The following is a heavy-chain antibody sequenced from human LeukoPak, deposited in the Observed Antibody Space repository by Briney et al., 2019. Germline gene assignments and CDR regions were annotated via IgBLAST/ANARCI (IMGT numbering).Heavy chain of an antibody. V-gene: IGHV5-51*01. CDR1: GYSFTSYW. CDR3: ARTYYDSSGSKYYIDY. CDR2: IYPGDSDT. J-gene: IGHJ4*02. Sequence: GESLKISCKGSGYSFTSYWIGWVRQMPGKGLEWMGIIYPGDSDTRYSPSFQGQVTISADKSISTAYLQWSSLKASDTAMYYCARTYYDSSGSKYYIDYWGQGTLVTVSS. D-gene: IGHD3-22*01.